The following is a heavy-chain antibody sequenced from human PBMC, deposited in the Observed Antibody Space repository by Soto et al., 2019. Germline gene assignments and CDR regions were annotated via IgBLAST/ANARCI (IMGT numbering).Heavy chain of an antibody. CDR2: ISFRGST. J-gene: IGHJ5*02. V-gene: IGHV4-31*03. CDR3: AGVVSHRFDP. CDR1: GSSIKSDSYF. Sequence: QVQLQEAGPGLVKPSQTLSLTCSVSGSSIKSDSYFLAWLRQHPGKGLEWMGYISFRGSTYYSPSLKTRVSMSVDTSKNQFSLNLNSVTVADTAVYFCAGVVSHRFDPWGQGTLVTVSS.